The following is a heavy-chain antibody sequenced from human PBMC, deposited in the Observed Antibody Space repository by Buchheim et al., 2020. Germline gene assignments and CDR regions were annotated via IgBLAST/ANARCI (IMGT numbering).Heavy chain of an antibody. D-gene: IGHD2-2*01. Sequence: QVQLQESGPGLVKPSETLSLTCTVSGGSISSYYWSWIRQPPGKGLEWIGYIYYSGSTNYNPSLKSRVTLSVHPSKNQFSLKLSSVTAADTAVYYCARVFYCSSTSCYYFDPWGQGTL. CDR3: ARVFYCSSTSCYYFDP. V-gene: IGHV4-59*01. CDR1: GGSISSYY. CDR2: IYYSGST. J-gene: IGHJ5*02.